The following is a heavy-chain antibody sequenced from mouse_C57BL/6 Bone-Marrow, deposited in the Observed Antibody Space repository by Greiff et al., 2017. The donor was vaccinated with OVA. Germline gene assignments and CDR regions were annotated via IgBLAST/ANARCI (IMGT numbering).Heavy chain of an antibody. D-gene: IGHD2-4*01. J-gene: IGHJ3*01. V-gene: IGHV1-62-2*01. Sequence: QVQLQQSGAELVKPGASVKLSCKASGFTFTEYTIHWVKQRSGQGLEWIGWFYPGSGSIKYNEKFKDKATLTADKSSSTVYMELSRLTSEDSAVYFCARHEERGYDYSAWFAYWGQGTLVTVSA. CDR2: FYPGSGSI. CDR1: GFTFTEYT. CDR3: ARHEERGYDYSAWFAY.